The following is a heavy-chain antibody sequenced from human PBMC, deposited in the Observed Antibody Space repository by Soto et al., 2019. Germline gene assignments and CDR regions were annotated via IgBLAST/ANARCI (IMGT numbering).Heavy chain of an antibody. Sequence: EVQLLESGGGLVQPGGSLRLSCAASGFTFSNYAMTWVRQAPGKGLEWVSGISGSGSSIYYADSVKGRFTISRDNSKNTLYLQMNSLRAEDTAVYYCEKGGDSSSWKNWFDPWGQGTLVTVSS. CDR2: ISGSGSSI. CDR1: GFTFSNYA. CDR3: EKGGDSSSWKNWFDP. D-gene: IGHD6-13*01. J-gene: IGHJ5*02. V-gene: IGHV3-23*01.